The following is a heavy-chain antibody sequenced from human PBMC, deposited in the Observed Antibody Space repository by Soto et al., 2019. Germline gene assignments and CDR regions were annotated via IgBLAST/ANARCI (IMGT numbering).Heavy chain of an antibody. Sequence: QLQLLESGPGLVKPSETLSLTCTVSGDSIRGSNYYWAWIRQPPGQELEWIGTVYYSGSTYYHPSLKSRVTLSVDPSTNQFSLRLNSVTATDTGTYFRARHGGTTPFDFWGQGIQVAVSS. CDR2: VYYSGST. V-gene: IGHV4-39*01. D-gene: IGHD4-17*01. J-gene: IGHJ4*02. CDR1: GDSIRGSNYY. CDR3: ARHGGTTPFDF.